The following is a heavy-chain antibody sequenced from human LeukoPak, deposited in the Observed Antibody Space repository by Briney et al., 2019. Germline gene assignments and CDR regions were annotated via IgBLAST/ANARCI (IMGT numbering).Heavy chain of an antibody. J-gene: IGHJ6*02. CDR3: VKKVITYYYGMDV. Sequence: GGSLRLSCAASGFTFSDYYMSWIRQAPGKGLEWVSGISGSGGATYYADSVKGRFTISRDNSKNTLYLQMSGLRAEDTAVYYCVKKVITYYYGMDVWGQGTTVTVSS. D-gene: IGHD2-21*01. CDR2: ISGSGGAT. V-gene: IGHV3-23*01. CDR1: GFTFSDYY.